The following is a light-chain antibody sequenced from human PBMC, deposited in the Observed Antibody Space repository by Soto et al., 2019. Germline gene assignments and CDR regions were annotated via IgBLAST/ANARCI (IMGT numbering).Light chain of an antibody. CDR2: DAS. CDR3: QQYNSYSRA. Sequence: DIQMTQSPSTLSASVGDRVTITCRANQSIGTWLAWYQHKPGRAPKLLIYDASTLEGGVPSRFSGSRSGTEFTFTISSLQPDDFATYYCQQYNSYSRAFGQGTKVEIK. V-gene: IGKV1-5*01. CDR1: QSIGTW. J-gene: IGKJ1*01.